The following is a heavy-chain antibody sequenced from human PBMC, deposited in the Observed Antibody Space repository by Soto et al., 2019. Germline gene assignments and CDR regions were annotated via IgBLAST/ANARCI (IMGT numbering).Heavy chain of an antibody. V-gene: IGHV3-53*02. D-gene: IGHD3-16*01. CDR1: GLSVSSSD. CDR3: AGGDSGSFDS. J-gene: IGHJ4*02. CDR2: IYSGGST. Sequence: EVHLVETGGGLIQPGGSLRLSCAASGLSVSSSDMSWVRQASGKGLEWVSVIYSGGSTHDADSVKGRFTISRDNSKNSLYLQMNNLRPEDTAVYYCAGGDSGSFDSWGQGTLVTVSS.